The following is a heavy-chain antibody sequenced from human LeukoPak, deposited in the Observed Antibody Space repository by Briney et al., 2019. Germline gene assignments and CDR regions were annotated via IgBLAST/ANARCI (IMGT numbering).Heavy chain of an antibody. Sequence: PSETLPLTCAVYGGSFSGYYWSWIRQPPGKGLEWIGEINHSGSTNYNPSLKSRVTISVDTSKNQFSLKLSSVTAADTAVYYCARRSNWFDPWGQGTLVTVSS. J-gene: IGHJ5*02. CDR3: ARRSNWFDP. CDR2: INHSGST. V-gene: IGHV4-34*01. CDR1: GGSFSGYY.